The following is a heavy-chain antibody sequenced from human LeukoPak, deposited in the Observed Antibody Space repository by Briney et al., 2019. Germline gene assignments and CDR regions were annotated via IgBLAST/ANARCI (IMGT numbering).Heavy chain of an antibody. V-gene: IGHV3-30-3*01. CDR1: GFTFSSYA. CDR2: ISYDGSNK. CDR3: ARRGAQWLVIPWMGDNGVYFDY. Sequence: GGSLRLSCAASGFTFSSYAMHWVRQAPGKGLEWVAVISYDGSNKYYADSVKCRFTISRDNSKNTLYLQMNSLRAEDTAVYYCARRGAQWLVIPWMGDNGVYFDYWGQGTLVTVSS. D-gene: IGHD6-19*01. J-gene: IGHJ4*02.